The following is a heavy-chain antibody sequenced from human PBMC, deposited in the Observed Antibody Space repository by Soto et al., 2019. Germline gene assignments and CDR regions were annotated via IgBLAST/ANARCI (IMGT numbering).Heavy chain of an antibody. CDR3: ARRSSFYYYGLDV. CDR1: GGSISGFY. V-gene: IGHV4-59*07. J-gene: IGHJ6*02. Sequence: QVQLQESGPGLVKPSDTLSLTCSVSGGSISGFYWGWVRQPPEKGLEWIGYIYHTGTTNYNPSHSGRVTISLDTSKNQFSLELTSVTAADTAVYLCARRSSFYYYGLDVWGQGTTVSVSS. CDR2: IYHTGTT.